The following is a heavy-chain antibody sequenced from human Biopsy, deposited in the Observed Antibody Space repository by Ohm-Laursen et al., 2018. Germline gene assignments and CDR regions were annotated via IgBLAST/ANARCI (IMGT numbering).Heavy chain of an antibody. J-gene: IGHJ1*01. D-gene: IGHD3-9*01. CDR3: ATKLTGYFHH. V-gene: IGHV1-69*06. CDR2: NIPILGTG. CDR1: GGTFSNYG. Sequence: SVTVSCKAPGGTFSNYGVDWVRQAPGQGLEWLGGNIPILGTGNYAQKFPDRVTVAADTSTSTATMELRSLRSDDTAVYYCATKLTGYFHHWGQGTLVIVSS.